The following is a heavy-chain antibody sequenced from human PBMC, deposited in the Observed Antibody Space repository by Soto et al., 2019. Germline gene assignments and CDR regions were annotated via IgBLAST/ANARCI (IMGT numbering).Heavy chain of an antibody. CDR2: ISHSGST. D-gene: IGHD2-15*01. CDR3: ARGQVVADQH. J-gene: IGHJ4*02. V-gene: IGHV4-30-2*01. CDR1: GGSISSGGYS. Sequence: QLPLQESGSGLVKPSQTLSLTCAVSGGSISSGGYSWSWIRQPPGKGLEWIGYISHSGSTYYDPSLKSRVTRSVDTSKNQFSLKLSSVSAADTAVYYCARGQVVADQHWGQGTPVTGSS.